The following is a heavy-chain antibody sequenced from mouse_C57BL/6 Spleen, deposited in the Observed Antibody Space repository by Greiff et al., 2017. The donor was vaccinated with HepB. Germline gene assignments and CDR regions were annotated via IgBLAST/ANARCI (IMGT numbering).Heavy chain of an antibody. Sequence: QVQLKQSGAELVKPGASVKISCKASGYAFSSYWMNWVKQRPGKGLEWIGQIYPGDGDTNYNGKFKGKATLTADKSSSTAYMQLSSLTSEDSAVYFCARGDSSDTMEYWGEGTSVTVSS. J-gene: IGHJ4*01. CDR3: ARGDSSDTMEY. D-gene: IGHD3-2*02. CDR1: GYAFSSYW. CDR2: IYPGDGDT. V-gene: IGHV1-80*01.